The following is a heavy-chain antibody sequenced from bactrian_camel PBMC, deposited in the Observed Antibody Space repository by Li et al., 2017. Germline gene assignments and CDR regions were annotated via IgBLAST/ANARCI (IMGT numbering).Heavy chain of an antibody. V-gene: IGHV3S35*01. J-gene: IGHJ6*01. CDR1: GFTFSTWP. CDR3: VRDGELLPLLFGY. CDR2: IHSGGGAT. Sequence: DVQLVESGGGLVQPGGSLRLDCAASGFTFSTWPMAWVRQAPGKGLEWVSSIHSGGGATYYGDSVKGRFTISRDNAKNTVYLQMNSLKPEDTAVYYCVRDGELLPLLFGYWGQGTQVTVS. D-gene: IGHD6*01.